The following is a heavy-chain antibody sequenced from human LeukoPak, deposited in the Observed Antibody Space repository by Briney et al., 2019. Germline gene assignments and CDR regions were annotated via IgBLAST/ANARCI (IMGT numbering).Heavy chain of an antibody. Sequence: PGGSLRLSCAASGFTFTRHWMHWVRQAPGKGLVWVSHVSSDGSRKSYADSVRGRFTISRDNGKNTLDLQMNSLRAEDTAVYYCARDSGSSALGAFDVWGQGTMVSVSS. V-gene: IGHV3-74*01. J-gene: IGHJ3*01. CDR3: ARDSGSSALGAFDV. D-gene: IGHD1-26*01. CDR1: GFTFTRHW. CDR2: VSSDGSRK.